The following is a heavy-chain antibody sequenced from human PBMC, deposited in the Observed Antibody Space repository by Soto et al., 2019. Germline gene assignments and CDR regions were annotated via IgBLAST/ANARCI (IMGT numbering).Heavy chain of an antibody. CDR2: LSGSGGAT. Sequence: GGSLRLSCAASGFTFNSYAMNWVRQAPGKGLQWVSGLSGSGGATFYADSVKGRFTISRDNSKNTLYLQMDSLRAEDTAVYYCAKDISLMLPTAFDYWGQGTLVTVSS. CDR3: AKDISLMLPTAFDY. J-gene: IGHJ4*02. D-gene: IGHD2-2*01. V-gene: IGHV3-23*01. CDR1: GFTFNSYA.